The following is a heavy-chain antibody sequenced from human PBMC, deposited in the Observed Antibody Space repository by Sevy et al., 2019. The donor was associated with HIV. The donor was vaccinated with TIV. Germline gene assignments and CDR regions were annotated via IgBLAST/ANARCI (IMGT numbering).Heavy chain of an antibody. D-gene: IGHD3-10*01. Sequence: GESLKISCAASGFTFDDYGMSWVRQAPGKGLEWVSGINWNGGSAGYADSVKGRFTISRDNAKNSLYLQMNSLRAEDTALYYCAREGLAASGTFDYWGQGTLVTVSS. V-gene: IGHV3-20*04. CDR1: GFTFDDYG. CDR3: AREGLAASGTFDY. J-gene: IGHJ4*02. CDR2: INWNGGSA.